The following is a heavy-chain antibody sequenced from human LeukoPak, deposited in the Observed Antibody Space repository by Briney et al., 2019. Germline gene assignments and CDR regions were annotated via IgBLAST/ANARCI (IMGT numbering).Heavy chain of an antibody. V-gene: IGHV3-49*04. CDR1: GFTFGDYS. CDR3: TSSGVRGYSYGYLGY. D-gene: IGHD5-18*01. CDR2: IRSKAYGGTT. J-gene: IGHJ4*02. Sequence: GGSLRLSCTASGFTFGDYSMSWVRHAPGKGLEWVGFIRSKAYGGTTEYPASVKGRFTISRDDSKSIAYLQMNSLKTEDTAVYYCTSSGVRGYSYGYLGYWGQGTLVTVCS.